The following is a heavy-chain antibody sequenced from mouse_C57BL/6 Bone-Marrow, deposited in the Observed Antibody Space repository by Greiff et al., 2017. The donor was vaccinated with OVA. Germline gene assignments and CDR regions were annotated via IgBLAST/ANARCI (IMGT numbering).Heavy chain of an antibody. CDR3: ARGYSNYWYFDV. CDR2: IDPSDSYT. V-gene: IGHV1-59*01. Sequence: QVQLQQPGAELVRPGPSVKLSCKASGYTFTSYWMHWVKQRPGQGLEWIGVIDPSDSYTNYNQKFKGKATLTVDTSSSTAYMQLSSLTSEDSAVYYCARGYSNYWYFDVWGTGTTVTVSS. D-gene: IGHD2-5*01. CDR1: GYTFTSYW. J-gene: IGHJ1*03.